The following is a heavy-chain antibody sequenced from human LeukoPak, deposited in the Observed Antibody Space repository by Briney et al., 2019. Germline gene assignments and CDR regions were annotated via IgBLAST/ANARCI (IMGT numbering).Heavy chain of an antibody. D-gene: IGHD2-2*01. CDR1: GFIFTNAW. V-gene: IGHV3-15*07. J-gene: IGHJ5*02. CDR2: IKSKTDGGTT. Sequence: GGSLRLSCAASGFIFTNAWMNWVRQAPGKGLEWVGRIKSKTDGGTTDYAAPVKGRFTISRDDSKNTLYLQMNSLKTEDTAVYYCTTDGCSSTSCYAPWGQGTLVTVSS. CDR3: TTDGCSSTSCYAP.